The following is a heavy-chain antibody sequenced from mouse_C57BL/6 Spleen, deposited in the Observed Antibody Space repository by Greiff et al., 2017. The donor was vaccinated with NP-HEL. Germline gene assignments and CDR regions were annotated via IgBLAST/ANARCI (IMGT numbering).Heavy chain of an antibody. CDR3: ARAQVPWFAY. CDR2: IDPEDGET. CDR1: GFNIKDYY. V-gene: IGHV14-2*01. Sequence: EVQLQQSGAELVKPGASVKLSCTASGFNIKDYYMHWVKQRTEQGLEWIGRIDPEDGETKYAPNFQGKATITADTSSNTAYLQLSSLTSEDTAVYYCARAQVPWFAYWGQGTLVTVSA. J-gene: IGHJ3*01.